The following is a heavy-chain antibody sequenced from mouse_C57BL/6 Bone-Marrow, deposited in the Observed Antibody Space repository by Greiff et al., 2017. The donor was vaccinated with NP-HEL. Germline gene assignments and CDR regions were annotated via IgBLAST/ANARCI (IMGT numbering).Heavy chain of an antibody. CDR3: ARMGGRGPFDY. CDR1: GFTFTDYY. CDR2: IRNKANGYTT. V-gene: IGHV7-3*01. Sequence: EVNVVESGGGLVQPGGSLSLSCAASGFTFTDYYMSWVRQPPGKALEWLGFIRNKANGYTTEYSASVKGRFTISRENSQSILYLQMNALRAEDSATYYCARMGGRGPFDYWGQGTTLTVSS. J-gene: IGHJ2*01. D-gene: IGHD2-3*01.